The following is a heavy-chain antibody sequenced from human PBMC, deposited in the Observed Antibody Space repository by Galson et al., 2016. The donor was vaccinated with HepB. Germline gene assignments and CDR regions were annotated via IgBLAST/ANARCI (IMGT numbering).Heavy chain of an antibody. J-gene: IGHJ4*02. Sequence: SLRLSCAASGFSFSDYWMTWVRQAPGKGLEWVANIKQDGSEKYYVDSVKGRFTISRDNAKNSLYLQMNSLRAEDTAIYYCVSRRHIAADGVDWDQGILVTVS. CDR1: GFSFSDYW. CDR3: VSRRHIAADGVD. D-gene: IGHD6-13*01. V-gene: IGHV3-7*02. CDR2: IKQDGSEK.